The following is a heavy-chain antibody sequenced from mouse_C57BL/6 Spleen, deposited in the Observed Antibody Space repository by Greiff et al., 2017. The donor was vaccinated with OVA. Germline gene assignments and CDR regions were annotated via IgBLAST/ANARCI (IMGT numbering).Heavy chain of an antibody. CDR2: IYPSDSET. CDR3: ARKCGSSYWYCDV. CDR1: GYTFTSYW. D-gene: IGHD1-1*01. V-gene: IGHV1-61*01. J-gene: IGHJ1*03. Sequence: QVQLQQPGAELVRPGSSVKLSCKASGYTFTSYWMDWVKQRPGQGLEWIGNIYPSDSETTYHQKFKDKATLTVDKSSSTAYMQLSSLTSEDSAVYYGARKCGSSYWYCDVWGTGTTVTVSS.